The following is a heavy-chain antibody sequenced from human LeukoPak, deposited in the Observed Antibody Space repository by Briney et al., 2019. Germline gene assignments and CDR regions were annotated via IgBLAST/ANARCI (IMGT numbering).Heavy chain of an antibody. CDR2: ISWNSGAV. CDR3: AKGSGNMVRGVLFDY. D-gene: IGHD3-10*01. J-gene: IGHJ4*02. CDR1: GFSFGYYA. Sequence: GRSLRLSCAASGFSFGYYAMYWVRQAPGKGLEWVSGISWNSGAVGYADSVKGRFTISRYNAKNSLYLQMNSLRAEDMALYYCAKGSGNMVRGVLFDYWGQGTLVTVSS. V-gene: IGHV3-9*03.